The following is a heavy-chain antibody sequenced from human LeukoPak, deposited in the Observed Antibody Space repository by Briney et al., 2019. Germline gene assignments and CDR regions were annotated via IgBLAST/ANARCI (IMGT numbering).Heavy chain of an antibody. CDR1: GGSISSSSYY. D-gene: IGHD5-24*01. CDR2: IYYSGST. J-gene: IGHJ4*02. Sequence: PSETLSLTCTVSGGSISSSSYYWGWLRQPPGKGLEWIGSIYYSGSTYYNPSLKSRVTISVDTSKNQFSLKLSSVTAADTAVYYCARHEVATISYFDYWGQGTLVTVSS. CDR3: ARHEVATISYFDY. V-gene: IGHV4-39*01.